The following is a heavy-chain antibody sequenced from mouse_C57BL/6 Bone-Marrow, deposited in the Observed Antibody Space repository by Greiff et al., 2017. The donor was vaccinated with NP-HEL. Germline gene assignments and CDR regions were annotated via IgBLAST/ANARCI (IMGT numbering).Heavy chain of an antibody. CDR1: GFTFSDYY. CDR3: ARGTGDYFDY. CDR2: ISNGGGST. V-gene: IGHV5-12*01. D-gene: IGHD4-1*01. J-gene: IGHJ2*01. Sequence: EVKLVESGGGLVQPGGSLKLSCAASGFTFSDYYMYWVRQTPEKRLEWVAYISNGGGSTYYPDTVKGRFTISRDNAKNTLYLQMSRLKSEDTAMYYCARGTGDYFDYWGQGTTLTVSS.